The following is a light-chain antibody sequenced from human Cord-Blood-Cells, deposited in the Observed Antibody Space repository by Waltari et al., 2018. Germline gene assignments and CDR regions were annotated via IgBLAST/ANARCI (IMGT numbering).Light chain of an antibody. CDR3: QSADSSGTYLV. V-gene: IGLV3-25*02. Sequence: SYELTQPPSVSVSPGQTARITCPGDALPKQSAYWYQQKPGKAPVLVIYKDSERPSRSPERFSGSSSGTTVTLTISGVQAEDEADYYCQSADSSGTYLVFGGGTKLTVL. CDR1: ALPKQS. J-gene: IGLJ2*01. CDR2: KDS.